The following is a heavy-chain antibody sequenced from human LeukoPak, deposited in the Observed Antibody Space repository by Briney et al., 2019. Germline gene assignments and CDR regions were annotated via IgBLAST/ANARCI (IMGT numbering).Heavy chain of an antibody. Sequence: PGGSLRLSCAASGFIFSNYAISWVRQAPGKRLEWVSVISISDGSTYYADSVTGRFTISRDNSKNTVYLQMNSLRAEDTAVYYCAKDLYRNVFDYWGQGTLVTVSS. D-gene: IGHD1-26*01. J-gene: IGHJ4*02. V-gene: IGHV3-23*01. CDR3: AKDLYRNVFDY. CDR2: ISISDGST. CDR1: GFIFSNYA.